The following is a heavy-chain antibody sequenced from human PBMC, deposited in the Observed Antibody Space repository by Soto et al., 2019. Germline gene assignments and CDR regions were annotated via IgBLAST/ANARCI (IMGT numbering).Heavy chain of an antibody. CDR3: AREMWTRSGPQNFFDY. J-gene: IGHJ4*02. CDR1: GYSFTTYG. CDR2: ISPSSGYT. Sequence: ASVKVCCKASGYSFTTYGFCWLRQFPGQGLEWMGYISPSSGYTTYAPNLQDRVIMTTDSSTTTVYMELRSLRSDDTAVYYCAREMWTRSGPQNFFDYWGQGALVTVS. D-gene: IGHD6-25*01. V-gene: IGHV1-18*01.